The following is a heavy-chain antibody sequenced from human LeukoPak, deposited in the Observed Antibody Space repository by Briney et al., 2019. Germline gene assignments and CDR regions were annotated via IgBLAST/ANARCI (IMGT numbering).Heavy chain of an antibody. V-gene: IGHV5-51*01. D-gene: IGHD6-6*01. Sequence: GESLKISCKGSGYSFTSYWIGWVRQMPGKGLGWMGIIYPGDSDTRYSPSFQGQVTISADKSISTAYQQWSSLKASDTAMYYCARLAGSEYSSQNAFDIWGQGTMVTVSS. CDR1: GYSFTSYW. CDR3: ARLAGSEYSSQNAFDI. CDR2: IYPGDSDT. J-gene: IGHJ3*02.